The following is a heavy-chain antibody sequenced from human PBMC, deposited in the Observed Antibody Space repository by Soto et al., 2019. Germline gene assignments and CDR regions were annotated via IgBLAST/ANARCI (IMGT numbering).Heavy chain of an antibody. V-gene: IGHV4-4*02. CDR3: ARDSRYCTDSGCCIMRDAFDV. CDR1: RFSVTDNKY. D-gene: IGHD2-15*01. Sequence: QVQLQESGPGLVKPSGTLSLTCTVSRFSVTDNKYWSWVRQSPGKPPEWIGEIYHGGTTYYNPSLSSRVSMSMDKSKNQISLILTSVTAADTAVYYCARDSRYCTDSGCCIMRDAFDVWGQGTLGTVSA. CDR2: IYHGGTT. J-gene: IGHJ3*01.